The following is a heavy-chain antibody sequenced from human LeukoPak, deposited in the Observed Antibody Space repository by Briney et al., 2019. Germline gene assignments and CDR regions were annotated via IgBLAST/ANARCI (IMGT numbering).Heavy chain of an antibody. CDR1: GYSVTGYY. CDR2: INPKNDAT. D-gene: IGHD4-17*01. CDR3: ARAQNDYGDYVGGARLDK. J-gene: IGHJ4*02. V-gene: IGHV1-2*02. Sequence: ASVKVSCKASGYSVTGYYMHWGRQAPGHGVGWMGWINPKNDATSYAEKFQGRVAMTRDTSINTAYMELSRLRSDHTAVYYCARAQNDYGDYVGGARLDKWGQGTLVIVSS.